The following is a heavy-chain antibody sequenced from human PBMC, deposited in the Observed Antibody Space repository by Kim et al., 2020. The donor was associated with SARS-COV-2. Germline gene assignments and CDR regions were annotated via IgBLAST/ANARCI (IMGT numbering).Heavy chain of an antibody. D-gene: IGHD6-19*01. Sequence: SQTLSLTCAISGDSVSRNSAAWNWIRQSPSRGLEWLGRTYYTSKWYNDYAESVKSRITINPDTSRNQFSLQLNSMTPEDTAVYYCARAPPVAGANWFDPWGHGTLATVSS. CDR2: TYYTSKWYN. CDR3: ARAPPVAGANWFDP. V-gene: IGHV6-1*01. J-gene: IGHJ5*02. CDR1: GDSVSRNSAA.